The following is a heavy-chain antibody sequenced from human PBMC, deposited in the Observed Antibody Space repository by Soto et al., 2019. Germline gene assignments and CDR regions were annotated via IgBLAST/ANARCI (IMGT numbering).Heavy chain of an antibody. CDR2: ISWNSGSI. CDR1: GFTFDDYA. CDR3: AKDIRDFWSGLEEHYYYYGMDV. D-gene: IGHD3-3*01. Sequence: EVQLVESGGGLVQPGRSLRLSCAASGFTFDDYAMHWVRQAPGKGLEWVSGISWNSGSIGYADSVKGRFTISRDNAKNSLYLQMNSLRADDTALYYCAKDIRDFWSGLEEHYYYYGMDVW. J-gene: IGHJ6*01. V-gene: IGHV3-9*01.